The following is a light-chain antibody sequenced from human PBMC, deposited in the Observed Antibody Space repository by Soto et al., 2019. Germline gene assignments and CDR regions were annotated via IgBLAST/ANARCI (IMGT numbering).Light chain of an antibody. CDR3: QQYGSTPPYT. CDR1: QSVSSSY. V-gene: IGKV3-20*01. Sequence: EIVLTQSPGTLSLSPGERATLSCRASQSVSSSYLAWYQQKPGQAPRLLIYGASSRATGIPDRFSGIGSGTDFTLTISRLEPEDFGVYYCQQYGSTPPYTFGQGTKVEIK. J-gene: IGKJ2*01. CDR2: GAS.